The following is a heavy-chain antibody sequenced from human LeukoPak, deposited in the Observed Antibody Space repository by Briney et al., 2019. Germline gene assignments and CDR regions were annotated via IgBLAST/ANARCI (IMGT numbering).Heavy chain of an antibody. CDR3: ARQATRRDGYNL. Sequence: SETLSLTCTVSGGSISSYYWSWIRQPPGKGLEWIGYIYYSGSTNYNPSLKSRVTISVDTSKNQFSLKLSSVTAADTAVYYCARQATRRDGYNLWGQGTLVTVSS. CDR1: GGSISSYY. J-gene: IGHJ4*02. D-gene: IGHD5-24*01. CDR2: IYYSGST. V-gene: IGHV4-59*08.